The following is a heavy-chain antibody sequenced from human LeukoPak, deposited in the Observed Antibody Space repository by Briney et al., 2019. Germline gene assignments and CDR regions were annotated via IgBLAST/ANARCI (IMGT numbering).Heavy chain of an antibody. CDR3: AKGQNYDFWSGYYYYGMDV. Sequence: GGSLRLSCTASGFTFSSYAMSWVRQAPGKGLEWVSAISGSGGSTYYADSVKGRFTISRDNSKNTLYLQMNSLRAEDTAVYYCAKGQNYDFWSGYYYYGMDVWGQGTTVTVSS. CDR1: GFTFSSYA. D-gene: IGHD3-3*01. CDR2: ISGSGGST. J-gene: IGHJ6*02. V-gene: IGHV3-23*01.